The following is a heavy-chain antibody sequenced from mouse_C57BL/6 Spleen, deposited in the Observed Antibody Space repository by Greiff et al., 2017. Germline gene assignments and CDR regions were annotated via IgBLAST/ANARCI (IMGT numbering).Heavy chain of an antibody. CDR3: AREGDPGYEAMGY. CDR1: GYTFTDYN. J-gene: IGHJ4*01. V-gene: IGHV1-22*01. D-gene: IGHD2-2*01. CDR2: INPNNGGT. Sequence: VQLKESGPELVKPGASVKMSCKASGYTFTDYNMPWVKQSHGKSLEWIGYINPNNGGTSYNQKFKVKATLTLNKSSSTAYMELRSLTSEDSAVYYCAREGDPGYEAMGYWGQGTSVTVSS.